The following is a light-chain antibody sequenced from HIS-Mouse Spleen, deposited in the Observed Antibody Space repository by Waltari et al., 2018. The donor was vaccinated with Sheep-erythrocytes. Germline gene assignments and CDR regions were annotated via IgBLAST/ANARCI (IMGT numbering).Light chain of an antibody. Sequence: QSALTQPRSVSGSPGQSVTISCTGTSSDVGGYNYVSWYQQHPGKAPKLMIYDVSKRPSGVPDRFSGSKSGNTASLTISWLQAEDEADYCCCSYAGSYNHVFATGTKVTVL. CDR1: SSDVGGYNY. J-gene: IGLJ1*01. V-gene: IGLV2-11*01. CDR2: DVS. CDR3: CSYAGSYNHV.